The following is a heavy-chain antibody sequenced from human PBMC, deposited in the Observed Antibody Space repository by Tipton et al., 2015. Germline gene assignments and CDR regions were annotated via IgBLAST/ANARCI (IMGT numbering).Heavy chain of an antibody. CDR1: GFTFNNYG. D-gene: IGHD3-22*01. J-gene: IGHJ6*02. V-gene: IGHV3-33*01. CDR2: IRHDGGNI. CDR3: ARDGSYYDSSGSYHFYYGMDV. Sequence: SLRLSCAGSGFTFNNYGMHWVRQAPGKGLEWVSVIRHDGGNIFYTDSVKGRFTISRDNSKNTLYLQMNSLRAEDTAVYYCARDGSYYDSSGSYHFYYGMDVWGQGTTVTVSS.